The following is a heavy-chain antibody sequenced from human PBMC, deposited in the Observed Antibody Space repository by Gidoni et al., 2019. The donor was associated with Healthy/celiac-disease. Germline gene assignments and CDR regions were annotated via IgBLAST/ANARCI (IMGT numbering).Heavy chain of an antibody. CDR2: IRSKAYGGTT. D-gene: IGHD6-13*01. Sequence: EVQLVESGGGLVKPGRSLRLSCTASGFTFGDYAMSWFRQAPGKGLEWVGFIRSKAYGGTTEYAASVKGRFTISRDDSKSIAYLQMNSLKTEDTAVYYCTRDLAAAGNSHAFDIWGQGTMVTVSS. J-gene: IGHJ3*02. V-gene: IGHV3-49*05. CDR1: GFTFGDYA. CDR3: TRDLAAAGNSHAFDI.